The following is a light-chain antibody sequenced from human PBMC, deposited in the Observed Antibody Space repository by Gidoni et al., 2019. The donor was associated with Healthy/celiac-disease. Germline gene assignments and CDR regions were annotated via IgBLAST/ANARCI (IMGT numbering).Light chain of an antibody. CDR2: GKN. J-gene: IGLJ2*01. Sequence: SSELTQDPAVSVALGQTVRITCQGDSLRSYYASWYQPKPGQAPVLVIYGKNNRPPGIPDRFAGSSSGNTASLTITGAQAEDEADYYGNSRDSSGNHVVFGGGTKLTVL. CDR3: NSRDSSGNHVV. CDR1: SLRSYY. V-gene: IGLV3-19*01.